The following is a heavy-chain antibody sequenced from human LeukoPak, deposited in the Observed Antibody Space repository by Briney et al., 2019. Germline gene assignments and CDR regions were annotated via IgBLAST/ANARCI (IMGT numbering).Heavy chain of an antibody. J-gene: IGHJ4*02. CDR3: ARDSRGGGPDFDY. Sequence: SETLSLTCTVSGGSIGTSYWAWIRQPPGKGLEWVAYIHYSGATSYNPSLESRLTISLDMSNNQFSLKLSSVTAADTAVYYCARDSRGGGPDFDYWGQGVLVTVSS. CDR1: GGSIGTSY. V-gene: IGHV4-59*01. CDR2: IHYSGAT. D-gene: IGHD2-15*01.